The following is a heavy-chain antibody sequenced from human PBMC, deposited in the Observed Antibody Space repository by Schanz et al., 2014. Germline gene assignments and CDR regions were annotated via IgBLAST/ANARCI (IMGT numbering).Heavy chain of an antibody. CDR1: GFTVSSNY. Sequence: EVQLVESGGGLVQPGGSLRLSCAASGFTVSSNYMSWVRQAPGKGLEWVSVIYGGGITYYADSVKGRFTISRDSSRNTLYLQMNSLRAEDTAVYYCASLYDQEYFDYWGQGTLVTVSS. CDR3: ASLYDQEYFDY. D-gene: IGHD2-8*01. V-gene: IGHV3-66*01. J-gene: IGHJ4*02. CDR2: IYGGGIT.